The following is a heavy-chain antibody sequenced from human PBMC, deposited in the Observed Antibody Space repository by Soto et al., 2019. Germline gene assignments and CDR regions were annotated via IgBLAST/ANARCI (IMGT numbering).Heavy chain of an antibody. Sequence: GGSLRLSCATSGFTFSSYDMTWVRQAPGKGLEWVSAISGSGGSTYYADSVKGRFTISRDNSKNTLYLQMNSLRAEDTAVYYCAKDLKPGYHYYYYGMDVWGQGTTVTVSS. D-gene: IGHD1-1*01. J-gene: IGHJ6*02. CDR1: GFTFSSYD. V-gene: IGHV3-23*01. CDR2: ISGSGGST. CDR3: AKDLKPGYHYYYYGMDV.